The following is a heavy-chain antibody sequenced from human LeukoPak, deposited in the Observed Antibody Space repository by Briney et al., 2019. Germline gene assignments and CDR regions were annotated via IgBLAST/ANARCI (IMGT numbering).Heavy chain of an antibody. CDR1: GGSFSGYY. CDR2: INHSGST. J-gene: IGHJ4*02. V-gene: IGHV4-34*01. CDR3: ARVVNYRGDDY. Sequence: PSETLSLTCAVYGGSFSGYYWSWIRQPPGKGLEWIGEINHSGSTNYNPSLKSRVTISVDTSKNQFSLKLSYVTAADTAVYYCARVVNYRGDDYWGQGTLVTISS. D-gene: IGHD1-7*01.